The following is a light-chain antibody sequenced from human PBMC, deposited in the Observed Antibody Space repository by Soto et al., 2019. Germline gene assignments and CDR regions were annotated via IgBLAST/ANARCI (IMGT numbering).Light chain of an antibody. Sequence: ESVLTQAPATLSLSPGERAALSCGASQSVGSSYLAWYQQKPGQAPRLLIYGASNRATGIPDRFSGSGSGTDFTLTISRLEPEDFAVYYCQQYVSSQITFGQGTRLEIK. J-gene: IGKJ5*01. CDR1: QSVGSSY. CDR2: GAS. CDR3: QQYVSSQIT. V-gene: IGKV3-20*01.